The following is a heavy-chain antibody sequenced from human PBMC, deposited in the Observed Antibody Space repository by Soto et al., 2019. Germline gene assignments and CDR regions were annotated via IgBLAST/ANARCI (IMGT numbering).Heavy chain of an antibody. CDR1: GGSFSTNY. J-gene: IGHJ5*02. V-gene: IGHV4-59*13. CDR3: ATDSAGRGPFDP. Sequence: PSETLSLTCTISGGSFSTNYWSWIRQAPGKGLEWIGYTYYTGSTKCNPSLKSRASISVDTSKNQFSLTLNSAAAADTAVYYCATDSAGRGPFDPWGPGILVTVSS. D-gene: IGHD3-10*01. CDR2: TYYTGST.